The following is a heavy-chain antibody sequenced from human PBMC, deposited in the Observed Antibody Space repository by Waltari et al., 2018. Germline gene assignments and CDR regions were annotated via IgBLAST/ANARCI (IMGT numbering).Heavy chain of an antibody. CDR1: GFTFSSYA. V-gene: IGHV3-30-3*01. CDR2: ISYDGSNK. Sequence: QVQLVESGGGVVQPGRSLRLSCAASGFTFSSYAMNWVRQAPGKGLGWVAVISYDGSNKYYADSVKGRFTISRDNSKNTLYLQMNSLRAEDTAVYYCARVPSIVGAIDYWGQGTLVTVSS. J-gene: IGHJ4*02. D-gene: IGHD1-26*01. CDR3: ARVPSIVGAIDY.